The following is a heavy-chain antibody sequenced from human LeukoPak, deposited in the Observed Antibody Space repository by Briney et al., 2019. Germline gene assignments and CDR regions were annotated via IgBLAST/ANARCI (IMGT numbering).Heavy chain of an antibody. J-gene: IGHJ4*02. CDR3: VKDVAGSYAFDY. CDR1: GFTFSRYA. D-gene: IGHD1-26*01. V-gene: IGHV3-64D*09. Sequence: GGSLRLSCSASGFTFSRYAMHWVRQAPGKGLEYVSGINDNGGRTHYGDSVKGRFSISRDNSKNSLHLQMCTLRAADTALYYCVKDVAGSYAFDYWGQGILVTVAS. CDR2: INDNGGRT.